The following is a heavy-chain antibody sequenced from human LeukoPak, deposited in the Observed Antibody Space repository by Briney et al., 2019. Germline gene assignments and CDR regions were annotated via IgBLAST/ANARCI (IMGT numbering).Heavy chain of an antibody. CDR3: ARRANGDYVTSYYFDY. CDR2: INHSGST. J-gene: IGHJ4*02. V-gene: IGHV4-34*01. D-gene: IGHD4-17*01. CDR1: GGSFSGYY. Sequence: SETLSLTCAVYGGSFSGYYWSWIRQPPGKGLEWIGEINHSGSTNYNPSLKSRVTISVDTSKNQFSLKLSSVTAADTAVYYCARRANGDYVTSYYFDYWGQGTLVTVSS.